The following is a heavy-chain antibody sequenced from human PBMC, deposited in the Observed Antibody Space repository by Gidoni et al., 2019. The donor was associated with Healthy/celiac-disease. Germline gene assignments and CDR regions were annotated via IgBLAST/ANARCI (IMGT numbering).Heavy chain of an antibody. D-gene: IGHD3-9*01. CDR2: IRSKANSYAT. Sequence: EVQLVESGGGLVQPGGSLKLSCAASGFTFSGSAMHWVRQASGKGLEWVGRIRSKANSYATAYAASVKGRFTISRDDSKNTAYLQMNSLKTEDTAVYYCTRDPPDILTGYSGSWGQGTLVTVSS. CDR1: GFTFSGSA. J-gene: IGHJ5*02. CDR3: TRDPPDILTGYSGS. V-gene: IGHV3-73*02.